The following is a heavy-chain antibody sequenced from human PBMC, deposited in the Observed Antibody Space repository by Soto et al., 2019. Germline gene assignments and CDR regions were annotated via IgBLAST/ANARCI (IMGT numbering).Heavy chain of an antibody. V-gene: IGHV3-66*01. CDR1: GFIVSDKY. J-gene: IGHJ3*01. CDR2: IYTGSSA. Sequence: EVQVVESGGGLVQPGGSLRLSCAASGFIVSDKYMSWVRQAPGKGLEWVSVIYTGSSAYYADSVKGRFTISRDSSKNTLYLQMNSLRAEDTAVYHRAPLSGSFNVWGQATMVTVSS. CDR3: APLSGSFNV.